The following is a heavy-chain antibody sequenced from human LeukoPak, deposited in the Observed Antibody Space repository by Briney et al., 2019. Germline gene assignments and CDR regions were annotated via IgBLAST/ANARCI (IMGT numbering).Heavy chain of an antibody. CDR2: IYPGDSDT. D-gene: IGHD3-22*01. J-gene: IGHJ5*02. CDR3: ARPHSAYELSFDP. CDR1: GYSFSSDW. V-gene: IGHV5-51*01. Sequence: GESLQISCKGSGYSFSSDWIGWVRQMPGKGLEWMGIIYPGDSDTRYSPSFQGQVTISADKSISTTYLHRSSLKASDTAIYYCARPHSAYELSFDPWGQGTLVTVSS.